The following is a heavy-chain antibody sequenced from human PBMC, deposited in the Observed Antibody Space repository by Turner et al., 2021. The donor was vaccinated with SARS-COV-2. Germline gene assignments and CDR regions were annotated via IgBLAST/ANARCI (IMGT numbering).Heavy chain of an antibody. J-gene: IGHJ3*02. CDR2: MNPNSGHT. CDR3: AGRDSNGYVGAFDM. CDR1: VYTFTTYD. Sequence: QVQLVQSGAELKTPGASVTVSCKASVYTFTTYDINWVRQAAGQGLEWMGWMNPNSGHTAYAQKFQGRGTITRKTSISTVYRELSSLRSDDTAVYYCAGRDSNGYVGAFDMWGQGTMVTVSS. D-gene: IGHD4-4*01. V-gene: IGHV1-8*03.